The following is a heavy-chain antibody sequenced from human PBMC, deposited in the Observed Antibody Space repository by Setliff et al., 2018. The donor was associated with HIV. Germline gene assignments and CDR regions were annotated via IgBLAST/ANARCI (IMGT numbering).Heavy chain of an antibody. CDR3: ARGKGVRGVIITGGLDV. V-gene: IGHV1-8*01. D-gene: IGHD3-10*01. CDR1: GHTFTNVD. Sequence: ASVKVSCKASGHTFTNVDIQWLRRATGQGLEWMGWMNPNSGVSGYAQKFQGRVTMTRDTSISTAYMELRSLRSEDTAVYYCARGKGVRGVIITGGLDVWGKGTTVTVSS. J-gene: IGHJ6*04. CDR2: MNPNSGVS.